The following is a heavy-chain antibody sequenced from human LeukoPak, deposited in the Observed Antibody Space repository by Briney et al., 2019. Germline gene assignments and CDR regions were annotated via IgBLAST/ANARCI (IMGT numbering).Heavy chain of an antibody. J-gene: IGHJ4*02. CDR1: GFTFSNYW. Sequence: GGSLRLSCAVSGFTFSNYWMSWVRQAPGKGLEWVANINENGGEKYYVDSVEGRFTISRDNAKSSLYLQMNTLRAEDTAVYYCARDPDPGTTDYWGQGTPVTVSS. CDR3: ARDPDPGTTDY. V-gene: IGHV3-7*01. CDR2: INENGGEK. D-gene: IGHD1-7*01.